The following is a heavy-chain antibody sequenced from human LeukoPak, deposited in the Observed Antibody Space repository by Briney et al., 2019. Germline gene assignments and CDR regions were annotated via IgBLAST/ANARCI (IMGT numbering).Heavy chain of an antibody. CDR3: ARDRLNGEGIFDY. D-gene: IGHD7-27*01. CDR1: GFTFSSYA. V-gene: IGHV3-30*01. CDR2: ISYDGSNK. Sequence: GRSLRLSCAASGFTFSSYAMHWVRQAPGKGLEWVAVISYDGSNKYYADSVKGRFTISRDNSKNTLYLQMNSLRAEDTAVYYCARDRLNGEGIFDYWGQGTLVTVSS. J-gene: IGHJ4*02.